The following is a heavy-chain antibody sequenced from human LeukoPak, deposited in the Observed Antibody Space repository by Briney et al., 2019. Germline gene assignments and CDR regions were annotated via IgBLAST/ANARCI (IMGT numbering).Heavy chain of an antibody. CDR1: GFTFSDYY. CDR2: ISSSSSYT. CDR3: ARMRTITMVRGVLSDNWFDP. Sequence: GGSLRLSCAASGFTFSDYYMSWIRQAPGKGLEWVSYISSSSSYTNYADSVKGRFTISRDNAKNSLYLQMNSLRAEDTAVYYCARMRTITMVRGVLSDNWFDPWGQGTLVTVSS. D-gene: IGHD3-10*01. J-gene: IGHJ5*02. V-gene: IGHV3-11*06.